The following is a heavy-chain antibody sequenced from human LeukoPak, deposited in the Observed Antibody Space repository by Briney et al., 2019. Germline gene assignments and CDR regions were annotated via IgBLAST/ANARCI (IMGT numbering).Heavy chain of an antibody. Sequence: SETLSLTCTVSGGSISSSSYYWGWIRQPPGKGLEWIGSIYYSGSTYYNPSLKSRVTISVDTSKNQFSLKLSSVTAADTAVYYCARDTSRNYYDSSGGDYWGQGTLVTVSS. CDR2: IYYSGST. D-gene: IGHD3-22*01. CDR3: ARDTSRNYYDSSGGDY. V-gene: IGHV4-39*02. CDR1: GGSISSSSYY. J-gene: IGHJ4*02.